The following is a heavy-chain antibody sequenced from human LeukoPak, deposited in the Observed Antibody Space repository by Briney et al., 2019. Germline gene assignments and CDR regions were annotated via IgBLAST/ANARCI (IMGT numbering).Heavy chain of an antibody. CDR1: GFTFSSYG. CDR2: IWYDGSNK. J-gene: IGHJ4*02. CDR3: ASGYSGYDYPPSFDY. Sequence: GRSLRLSCAASGFTFSSYGMHWVRQAPGKGLEWVAVIWYDGSNKYYADSVKGRFTISRDNSKNTLYLQMNSLRAEDTAVYHCASGYSGYDYPPSFDYWGQGTLVTVSS. D-gene: IGHD5-12*01. V-gene: IGHV3-33*01.